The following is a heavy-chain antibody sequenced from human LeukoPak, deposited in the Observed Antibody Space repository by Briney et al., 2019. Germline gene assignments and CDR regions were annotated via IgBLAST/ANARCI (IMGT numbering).Heavy chain of an antibody. V-gene: IGHV1-2*02. CDR3: ARDRGIAVASTPDY. D-gene: IGHD6-19*01. CDR1: GFTFTKYG. Sequence: GASVKVSCKASGFTFTKYGISWVRQAPGQGLEWMGWISPNSGGTNYAQKFQGRVTMTRDTSISTAYMELSRLRSDDTAMYYCARDRGIAVASTPDYWGQGTLVTVSS. CDR2: ISPNSGGT. J-gene: IGHJ4*02.